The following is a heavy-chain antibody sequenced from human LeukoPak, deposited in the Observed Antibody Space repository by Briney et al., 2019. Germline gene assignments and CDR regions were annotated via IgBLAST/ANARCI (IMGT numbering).Heavy chain of an antibody. V-gene: IGHV3-48*03. CDR1: GFTFSSYE. CDR3: AELGITMIGGV. J-gene: IGHJ6*04. CDR2: ISSSGSTI. D-gene: IGHD3-10*02. Sequence: LPGGSLRLSCAASGFTFSSYEMNWVRQAPGKGLEWVPYISSSGSTIYYADSVKGRFTISRDNAKNSLYLQMNSLRAEDTAVYYCAELGITMIGGVWGEGTTVTISS.